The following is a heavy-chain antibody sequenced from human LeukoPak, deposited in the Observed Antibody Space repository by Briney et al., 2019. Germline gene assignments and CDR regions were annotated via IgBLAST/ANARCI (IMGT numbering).Heavy chain of an antibody. CDR2: ITWNSGKI. CDR3: AKAQHSSVWGYFDY. Sequence: GGSLRLSCAASGFTFDDYAMHWVRQAPGKGLEWVSGITWNSGKIGYADSVKGRFTISRDNSKNTLYLQMNSLRAEDTAVYYCAKAQHSSVWGYFDYWGQGTLVTVSS. CDR1: GFTFDDYA. V-gene: IGHV3-9*01. D-gene: IGHD6-25*01. J-gene: IGHJ4*02.